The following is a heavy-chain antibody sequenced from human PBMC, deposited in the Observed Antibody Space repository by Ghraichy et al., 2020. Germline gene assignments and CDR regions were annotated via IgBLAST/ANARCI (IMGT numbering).Heavy chain of an antibody. J-gene: IGHJ3*02. CDR3: ARRRTYDSSGYYSRLGAFDI. CDR1: GGSISSSSYY. Sequence: TLSLTCTVSGGSISSSSYYWGWIRQPPGKGLEWIGSIYYSGSTYYNPSLKSRVTISVDTSKNQFSLKLSSVTAADTAVYYCARRRTYDSSGYYSRLGAFDIWGQGTMVTVSS. V-gene: IGHV4-39*01. CDR2: IYYSGST. D-gene: IGHD3-22*01.